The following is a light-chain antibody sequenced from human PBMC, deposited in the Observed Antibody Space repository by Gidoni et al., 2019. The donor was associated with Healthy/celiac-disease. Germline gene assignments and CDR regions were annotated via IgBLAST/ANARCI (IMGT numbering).Light chain of an antibody. J-gene: IGKJ4*01. CDR3: QQYGSSPLT. CDR2: GAS. CDR1: QSVSSSY. V-gene: IGKV3-20*01. Sequence: IVLTQSPGTLSLSPGERATLSCRASQSVSSSYLAWYQQKPGQAPRLLIYGASSRATGIPDFTLTLSSLEPEDFAVYYCQQYGSSPLTFGGGTKVEIK.